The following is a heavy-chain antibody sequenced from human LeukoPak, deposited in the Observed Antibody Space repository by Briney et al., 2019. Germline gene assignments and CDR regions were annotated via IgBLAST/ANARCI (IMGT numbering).Heavy chain of an antibody. CDR3: ARELYGGAFDI. CDR2: ISWNSGSI. V-gene: IGHV3-9*01. D-gene: IGHD2-2*02. Sequence: GGSLRLSCAASGFTFNDYAMHWVRQAPGKGLEWVSGISWNSGSIGYADSVKGRFTISRDNAKSSVYLQMNSLRAEDTAVYYCARELYGGAFDIWGQGTMVTVSS. J-gene: IGHJ3*02. CDR1: GFTFNDYA.